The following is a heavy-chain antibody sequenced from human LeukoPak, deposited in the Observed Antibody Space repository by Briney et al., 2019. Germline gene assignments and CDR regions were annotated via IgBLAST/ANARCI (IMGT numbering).Heavy chain of an antibody. V-gene: IGHV5-51*01. CDR1: GYSFSTYW. D-gene: IGHD6-19*01. CDR3: ARLLEGVAGTWGY. J-gene: IGHJ4*02. Sequence: GESLKISCKGSGYSFSTYWIAWVRQVPGKGLEWMGIIYPGDSDTRYSPSFQGQVTISADKSISTAYLQWSSLKASDTAMYYCARLLEGVAGTWGYWGQRTLVTVSS. CDR2: IYPGDSDT.